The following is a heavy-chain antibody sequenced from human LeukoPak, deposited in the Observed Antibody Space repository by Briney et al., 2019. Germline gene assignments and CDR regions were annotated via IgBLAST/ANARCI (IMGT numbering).Heavy chain of an antibody. CDR1: GGSISDYS. V-gene: IGHV4-59*12. CDR3: ARETSLAGFASGLGFNY. J-gene: IGHJ4*02. D-gene: IGHD6-19*01. CDR2: IYYSGSA. Sequence: SETLSLTCTVSGGSISDYSWSWIRQPPGKGLEWIGNIYYSGSANHNPSLKSRVTISVDTSKNQFSLKLSSVTAADTAVYYCARETSLAGFASGLGFNYWGQGILVTVSS.